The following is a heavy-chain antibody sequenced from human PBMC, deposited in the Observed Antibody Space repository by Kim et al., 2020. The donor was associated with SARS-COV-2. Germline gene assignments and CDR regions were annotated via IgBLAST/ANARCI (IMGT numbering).Heavy chain of an antibody. V-gene: IGHV3-33*01. D-gene: IGHD2-15*01. CDR3: AREGGYCSGGSCYLRLDYYGMDV. CDR2: IWYDGSNK. CDR1: GFTFSSYG. J-gene: IGHJ6*02. Sequence: GGSLRLSCAASGFTFSSYGMHWVRQAPGKGLEWVAVIWYDGSNKYYADSVKGRFTISRDNSKNTLYLQMNSLRAEDTAVYYCAREGGYCSGGSCYLRLDYYGMDVWGQGTTVTVSS.